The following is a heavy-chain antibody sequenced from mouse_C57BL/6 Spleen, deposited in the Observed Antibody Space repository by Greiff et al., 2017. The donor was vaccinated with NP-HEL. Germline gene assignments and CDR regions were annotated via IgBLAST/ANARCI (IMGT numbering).Heavy chain of an antibody. CDR3: ARSGYSHAMDY. J-gene: IGHJ4*01. D-gene: IGHD2-12*01. Sequence: VKLQESGPELVKPGASVKISCKASGYSFTSYYIHWVKQRPGQGLEWIGWIYPGSGNTKYIEKFKGKATLTADTSSSTAYMQLSSLTSEDSAVYYCARSGYSHAMDYWGQGTSVTVSS. CDR1: GYSFTSYY. V-gene: IGHV1-66*01. CDR2: IYPGSGNT.